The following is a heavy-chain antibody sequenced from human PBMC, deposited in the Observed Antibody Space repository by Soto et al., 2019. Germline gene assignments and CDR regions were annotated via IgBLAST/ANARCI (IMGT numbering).Heavy chain of an antibody. CDR2: INHSGST. CDR3: ARAEYYYDSSGYYYYYYYGMDV. CDR1: GGSFSGYY. V-gene: IGHV4-34*01. Sequence: QVQLQQWGAGLLKPSETLSLTCAVYGGSFSGYYWSWIRQPPGKGLEWIGEINHSGSTNYNPSLKSRVTISVDTSKNQFSLKLSSVTAADTAVYYCARAEYYYDSSGYYYYYYYGMDVWGQGTTVTVSS. J-gene: IGHJ6*02. D-gene: IGHD3-22*01.